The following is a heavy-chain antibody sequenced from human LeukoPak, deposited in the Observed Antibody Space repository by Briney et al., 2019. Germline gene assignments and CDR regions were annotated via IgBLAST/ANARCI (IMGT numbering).Heavy chain of an antibody. CDR1: GGSISSYY. J-gene: IGHJ5*02. Sequence: SETLSLSCTVSGGSISSYYWSWIRQPPGKGLEWIGYIYYSGSTNYNPSLKSRVTMSVDTSKNQFSLKLSSVTAADTAVYYCARGYDFWSGYRNWFDPWGQGTLVTVSS. CDR3: ARGYDFWSGYRNWFDP. D-gene: IGHD3-3*01. CDR2: IYYSGST. V-gene: IGHV4-59*12.